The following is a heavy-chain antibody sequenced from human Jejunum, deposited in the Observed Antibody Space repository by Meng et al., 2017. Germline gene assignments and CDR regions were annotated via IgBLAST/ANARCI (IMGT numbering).Heavy chain of an antibody. CDR3: ARDNWGSLDY. CDR2: GST. CDR1: GGSVSSGNYG. Sequence: ESLKISCTVSGGSVSSGNYGWSWIRQPPGKGLEWIGYGSTNHNPSLKSRITISVDTSKNQFSLTLKSVTAADTAVYYCARDNWGSLDYWGQGTLVTVSS. V-gene: IGHV4-61*01. J-gene: IGHJ4*02. D-gene: IGHD7-27*01.